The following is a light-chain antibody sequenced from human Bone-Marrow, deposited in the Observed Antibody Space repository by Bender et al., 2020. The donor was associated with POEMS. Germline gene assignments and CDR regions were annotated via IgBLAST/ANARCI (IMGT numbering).Light chain of an antibody. CDR3: SSYTSTTTLVV. CDR2: EGS. Sequence: QSALTQPPSASGSPGQSVTISCTGTSSDVGRYNYVTWFQQHPGKAPKVVIYEGSKRPSGVPDRFSGSKSGNTASLTVSGLQAEDEAEYYCSSYTSTTTLVVFGGGTKLTVL. CDR1: SSDVGRYNY. V-gene: IGLV2-8*01. J-gene: IGLJ2*01.